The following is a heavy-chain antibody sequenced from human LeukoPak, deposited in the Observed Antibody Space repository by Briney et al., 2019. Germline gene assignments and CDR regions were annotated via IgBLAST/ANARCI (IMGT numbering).Heavy chain of an antibody. D-gene: IGHD3-10*01. J-gene: IGHJ4*02. Sequence: GASVKVSCKASGYTFTGYYMHWVRQAPGQGLEWMGWINPNSGGTNYAQQFQGRVTMTRDTSISTAHMELSRLRSDDTAVYYRARDSELLWFGEFGDYWGQGTLVTVSS. V-gene: IGHV1-2*02. CDR3: ARDSELLWFGEFGDY. CDR2: INPNSGGT. CDR1: GYTFTGYY.